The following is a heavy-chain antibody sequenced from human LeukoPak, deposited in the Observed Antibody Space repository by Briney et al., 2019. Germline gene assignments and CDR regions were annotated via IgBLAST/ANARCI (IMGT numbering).Heavy chain of an antibody. V-gene: IGHV3-53*04. CDR1: GFAVNNNF. J-gene: IGHJ4*02. Sequence: GESLRLSCAASGFAVNNNFMGWVRQPPGKGLEWVSGIYVDGTTYYANSVKGRFTISRHNSENTLSLQMNSPGPEDTAIYYCARESSVSGWYIYWGQGTLVTVSS. CDR3: ARESSVSGWYIY. D-gene: IGHD6-19*01. CDR2: IYVDGTT.